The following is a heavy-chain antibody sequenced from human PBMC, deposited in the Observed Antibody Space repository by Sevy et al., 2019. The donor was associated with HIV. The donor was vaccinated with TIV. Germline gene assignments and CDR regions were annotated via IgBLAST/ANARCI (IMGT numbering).Heavy chain of an antibody. V-gene: IGHV1-18*01. J-gene: IGHJ4*02. D-gene: IGHD3-10*01. CDR2: MSTYNGNT. Sequence: ASVKVSCKTSGYPFTNYGVTWVRQAPGQGLGWMGWMSTYNGNTNYAQKYQGRVTMTTETSTNTVYMELGSLGSDDTAIYACARVTFLYGIDYWGQGTLVTVSS. CDR1: GYPFTNYG. CDR3: ARVTFLYGIDY.